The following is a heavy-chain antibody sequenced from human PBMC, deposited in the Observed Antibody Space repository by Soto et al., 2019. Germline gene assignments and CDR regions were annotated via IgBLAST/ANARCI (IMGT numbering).Heavy chain of an antibody. Sequence: QLQLQESGPRLVKPSETLSLTCSVSGGSISSSSYSWGWIRQPPGKGLEWIGTIYYSGSTHYNPSLEGRVAISADTPITQLSLRLSSVTAADTAVYYCGRQPGHCGSTTCFGYYSVDVWGQGTTVTVS. CDR1: GGSISSSSYS. J-gene: IGHJ6*02. V-gene: IGHV4-39*01. CDR2: IYYSGST. CDR3: GRQPGHCGSTTCFGYYSVDV. D-gene: IGHD2-2*01.